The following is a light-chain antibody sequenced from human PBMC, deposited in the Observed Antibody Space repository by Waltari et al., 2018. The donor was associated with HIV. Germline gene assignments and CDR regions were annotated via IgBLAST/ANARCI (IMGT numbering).Light chain of an antibody. V-gene: IGLV1-44*01. CDR1: SSNVGSNT. Sequence: QSVLTQPHSASGTPGQRVTISCSGGSSNVGSNTVNSYQQFTGTAPKLLIYNDNRRRSGVPDRFSGSKSGTSASLAISGLQSEDEADYYCAVWDDSLNVLFGGGTKLTVL. CDR3: AVWDDSLNVL. CDR2: NDN. J-gene: IGLJ2*01.